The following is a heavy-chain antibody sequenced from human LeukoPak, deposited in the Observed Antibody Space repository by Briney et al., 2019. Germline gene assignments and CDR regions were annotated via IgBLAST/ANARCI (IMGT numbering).Heavy chain of an antibody. D-gene: IGHD5-12*01. V-gene: IGHV3-21*06. Sequence: GGSLRLSCAASGFTFSSYNMNWVRQPPGKGLGWVSSISSSSSDMYYADSVKGRLSVSRDNAKNTLYLQMCSLRAAETAVYYCATDAWGIGDDLACDYCGRGTLAAVSA. J-gene: IGHJ4*02. CDR1: GFTFSSYN. CDR2: ISSSSSDM. CDR3: ATDAWGIGDDLACDY.